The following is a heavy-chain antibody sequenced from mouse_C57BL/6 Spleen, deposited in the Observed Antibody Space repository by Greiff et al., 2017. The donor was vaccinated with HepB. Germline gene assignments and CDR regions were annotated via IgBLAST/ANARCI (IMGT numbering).Heavy chain of an antibody. CDR3: ARTARIKY. V-gene: IGHV3-1*02. J-gene: IGHJ2*01. Sequence: EVQLMESGPGLVKPSQSLSLPCTVTGYSITSGYGWNWIRQFPGNKLVWMGYIRYSGSTNYNPSLKSRFSITRDTSKNQFFLQLNSVTTEDTATYYCARTARIKYWGQGTTHTVSS. CDR1: GYSITSGYG. D-gene: IGHD1-2*01. CDR2: IRYSGST.